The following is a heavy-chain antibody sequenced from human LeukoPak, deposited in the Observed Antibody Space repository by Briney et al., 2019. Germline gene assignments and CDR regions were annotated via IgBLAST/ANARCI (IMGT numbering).Heavy chain of an antibody. CDR1: VFTFSSYG. V-gene: IGHV3-30*02. D-gene: IGHD2-15*01. J-gene: IGHJ4*02. CDR2: IRYDGSNK. CDR3: AKASGGSCYC. Sequence: GGSLRLFCAASVFTFSSYGMHWVRQAPGKGLEWVAFIRYDGSNKYYADSVKGRFTISRDNSENTLYLQMNSLRAEDTAVYYCAKASGGSCYCWGQGTLVTVSS.